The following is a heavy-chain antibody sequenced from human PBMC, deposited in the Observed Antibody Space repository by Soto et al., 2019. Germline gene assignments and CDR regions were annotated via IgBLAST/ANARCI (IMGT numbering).Heavy chain of an antibody. CDR2: ISYDGSNK. J-gene: IGHJ4*02. CDR1: GFTFSSYG. CDR3: AKDRDYPEY. Sequence: QVQLVESGGGVVQPGRSLRLSCAASGFTFSSYGMHWVRQAPGKGLEWVAVISYDGSNKYYADSVKGRFTISSDNSKNTLYLQMNSLRAEDTAVYYCAKDRDYPEYWGQGTLVTVSS. V-gene: IGHV3-30*18.